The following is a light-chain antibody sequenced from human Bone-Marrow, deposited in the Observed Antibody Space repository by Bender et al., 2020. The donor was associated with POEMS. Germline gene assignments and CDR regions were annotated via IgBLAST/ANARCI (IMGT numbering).Light chain of an antibody. J-gene: IGLJ3*02. CDR1: TGAVTSSHY. Sequence: QAVVTQEPSLPVSPGGTVTLTCGSSTGAVTSSHYPYWYQQKPGQAPRTLIYDTTNKHSWTPARFSGSLLGGKAALTLSGAQPEDDADYYVSRYGGPRVFGGGTRLTVL. V-gene: IGLV7-46*01. CDR3: SRYGGPRV. CDR2: DTT.